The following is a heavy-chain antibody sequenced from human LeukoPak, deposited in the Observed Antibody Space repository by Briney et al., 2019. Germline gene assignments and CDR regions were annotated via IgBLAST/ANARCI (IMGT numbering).Heavy chain of an antibody. CDR3: TRRPKEPGFWSGYVDS. CDR1: GAIIKREGFN. CDR2: VFYNGNT. J-gene: IGHJ4*02. Sequence: PSETLPLTCSVSGAIIKREGFNWDWIRQPPGKGLEYIGSVFYNGNTYYNPSLESRVTISVDTSKNQFSLKLYSVTAADTAVYYCTRRPKEPGFWSGYVDSWGQGTLVTVSS. D-gene: IGHD3-3*01. V-gene: IGHV4-39*01.